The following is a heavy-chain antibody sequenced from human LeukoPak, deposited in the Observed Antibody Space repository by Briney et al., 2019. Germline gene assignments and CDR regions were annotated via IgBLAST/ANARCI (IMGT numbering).Heavy chain of an antibody. Sequence: SGTLSLTCAVSGGSISSSNWWSWVRQPPGKGLEWIGEIYHSGSTNYNPSLKSRVTMSVDTSKNQFSLKLSSVTAADTAVYYCARTNVDTAMVPDYWGQGTLVTVSS. V-gene: IGHV4-4*02. CDR2: IYHSGST. J-gene: IGHJ4*02. CDR1: GGSISSSNW. D-gene: IGHD5-18*01. CDR3: ARTNVDTAMVPDY.